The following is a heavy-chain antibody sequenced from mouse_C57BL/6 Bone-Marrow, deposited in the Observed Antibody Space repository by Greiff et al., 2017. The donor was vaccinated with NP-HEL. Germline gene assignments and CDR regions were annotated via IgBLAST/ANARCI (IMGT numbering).Heavy chain of an antibody. V-gene: IGHV5-12*01. J-gene: IGHJ4*01. Sequence: EVQGVESGGGLVQPGGSLKLSCAASGFTFSDYYMYWVRQTPEKRLEWVAYISNGGGSTYYPDTVKGRFTISRDNAKNTLYLQMSRLKSEDTAMYYCARHKNPMVTTRGYAMDYWGQGTSVTVSS. CDR2: ISNGGGST. D-gene: IGHD2-2*01. CDR1: GFTFSDYY. CDR3: ARHKNPMVTTRGYAMDY.